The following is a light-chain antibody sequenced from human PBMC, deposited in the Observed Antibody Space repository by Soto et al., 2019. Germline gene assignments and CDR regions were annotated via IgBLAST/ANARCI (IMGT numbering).Light chain of an antibody. Sequence: EIVLTQSPGTLSLSPGERATLSCRGSQNVNSNHIAWYQQRPGQAPRLLIYGPSSRATGIPEGFSGSGSGTYFTLTISILEPEDFAVYFCHQFGSSPQTFGHGTKVDSK. CDR1: QNVNSNH. V-gene: IGKV3-20*01. CDR3: HQFGSSPQT. CDR2: GPS. J-gene: IGKJ1*01.